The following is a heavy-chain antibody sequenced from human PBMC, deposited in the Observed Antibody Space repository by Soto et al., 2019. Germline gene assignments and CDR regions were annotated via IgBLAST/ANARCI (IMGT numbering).Heavy chain of an antibody. V-gene: IGHV3-23*01. D-gene: IGHD1-20*01. CDR3: AKDRVKYNSVWDTFDI. CDR2: IHGDDSGT. CDR1: GFIFSDYA. Sequence: GGSLRLSCAASGFIFSDYAMDWVRQTPGKGLEWVSSIHGDDSGTFYAASVKGRFTVSRDNSKSTLFLQMNSLRAEDSAVYYCAKDRVKYNSVWDTFDIWGQGSLVTVSS. J-gene: IGHJ3*02.